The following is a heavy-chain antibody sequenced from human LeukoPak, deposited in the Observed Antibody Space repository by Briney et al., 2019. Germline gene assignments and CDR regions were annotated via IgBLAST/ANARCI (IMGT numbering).Heavy chain of an antibody. CDR2: INPNSGGT. CDR1: GYTFTGYY. V-gene: IGHV1-2*06. J-gene: IGHJ6*03. D-gene: IGHD3-10*01. Sequence: ASVKVSCKASGYTFTGYYMHWVRQAPGQGLEWMGRINPNSGGTNYAQKFRGRVTMTRDTSISTAYMELSRLRSDDTAVYYCASTFRTRGYYMDVWGKGTTVTVSS. CDR3: ASTFRTRGYYMDV.